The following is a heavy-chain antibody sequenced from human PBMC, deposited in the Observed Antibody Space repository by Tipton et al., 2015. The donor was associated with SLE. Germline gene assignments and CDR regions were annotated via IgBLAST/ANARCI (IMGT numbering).Heavy chain of an antibody. D-gene: IGHD5-12*01. CDR1: GFSFRDFS. CDR3: AKAKAGDIVATPIDY. V-gene: IGHV3-21*04. CDR2: ISSSGSYI. J-gene: IGHJ4*02. Sequence: SLRLSCAASGFSFRDFSMNWVRLAPGQGLEWVSVISSSGSYIYYADSVRGRFTISRDNSKNTLYLQMNSLRAEDTAVYYCAKAKAGDIVATPIDYWGQGTLVTVSS.